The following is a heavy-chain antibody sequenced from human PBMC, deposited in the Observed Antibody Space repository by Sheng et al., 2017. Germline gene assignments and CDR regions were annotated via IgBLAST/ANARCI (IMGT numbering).Heavy chain of an antibody. CDR1: GASISSYH. J-gene: IGHJ4*02. CDR3: ARKDGDH. V-gene: IGHV4-59*01. Sequence: QVQLQESGPGLVKPSETLSLTCTVSGASISSYHWSWIRQPPGKGLEWIGYIYYSGSTNYNPSLKSRVTISVDMSKNQVSLKLSSVTAADTAVYYCARKDGDHWGQGTLGSPSPQ. CDR2: IYYSGST.